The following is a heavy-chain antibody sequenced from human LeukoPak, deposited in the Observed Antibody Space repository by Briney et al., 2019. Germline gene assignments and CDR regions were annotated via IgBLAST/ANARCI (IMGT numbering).Heavy chain of an antibody. V-gene: IGHV1-8*01. CDR1: GYTFNKYG. D-gene: IGHD6-13*01. CDR2: MNPSSGNT. CDR3: ARSHSSSWYFTRSGIDY. Sequence: ASVKVSCKASGYTFNKYGINWVRQATGQGLEWMGWMNPSSGNTGYAQKFQGRVTMTRNTSISTAYMELSSLRSEDTAVYYCARSHSSSWYFTRSGIDYWGQGTLVTVSS. J-gene: IGHJ4*02.